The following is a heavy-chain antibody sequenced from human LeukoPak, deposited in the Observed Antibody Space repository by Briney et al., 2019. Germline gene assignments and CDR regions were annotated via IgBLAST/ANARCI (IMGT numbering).Heavy chain of an antibody. Sequence: PGGSLRLSCAASGFTFSSYSMNWVRQAPGKGLEWVSYSSSSSSIIYYADSVKGRFTISRDNAKNSLYLQMNSLRVEDTAVYYCARGPSEFSSRWASKWSDPWGQGTLVTVSS. CDR3: ARGPSEFSSRWASKWSDP. CDR2: SSSSSSII. V-gene: IGHV3-48*04. CDR1: GFTFSSYS. J-gene: IGHJ5*02. D-gene: IGHD6-13*01.